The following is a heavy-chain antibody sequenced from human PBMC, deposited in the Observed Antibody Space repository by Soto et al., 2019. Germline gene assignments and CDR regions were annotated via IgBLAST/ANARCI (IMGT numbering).Heavy chain of an antibody. D-gene: IGHD2-21*02. Sequence: PSETLSLTCTVSGGSISSGDYYWSWIRQPPGKGLEWIGYIYYSGSTYYNPSLKSRVTISVDTSKNQFSLKLSSVTVADTAVYYCARGCGGDCYGSFDYWGQGTLVTVSS. CDR3: ARGCGGDCYGSFDY. V-gene: IGHV4-30-4*01. J-gene: IGHJ4*02. CDR1: GGSISSGDYY. CDR2: IYYSGST.